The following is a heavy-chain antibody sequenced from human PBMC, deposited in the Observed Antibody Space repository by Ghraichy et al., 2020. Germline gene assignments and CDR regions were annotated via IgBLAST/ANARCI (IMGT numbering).Heavy chain of an antibody. CDR2: IKQDGSEK. CDR3: AATMVDYDSSGYYSSPAYFDY. D-gene: IGHD3-22*01. J-gene: IGHJ4*02. CDR1: GFTFSSYW. V-gene: IGHV3-7*01. Sequence: LSCAASGFTFSSYWMSWVRQAPGKGLEWVANIKQDGSEKYYVDSVKGRFTISRDNAKNSLYLQMNSLRAEDTAVYYCAATMVDYDSSGYYSSPAYFDYWGQGTLVTVSS.